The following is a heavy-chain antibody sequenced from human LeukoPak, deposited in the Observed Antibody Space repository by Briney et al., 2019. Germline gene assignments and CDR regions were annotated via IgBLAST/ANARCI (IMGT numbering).Heavy chain of an antibody. J-gene: IGHJ4*02. CDR3: ARDGEGDEGWDY. CDR1: GVSLRGHY. CDR2: IYYSGST. D-gene: IGHD7-27*01. Sequence: PSGTLSLTCTVSGVSLRGHYWSWVRQPPGKGLEWVGYIYYSGSTNYNPSLKSRATISVDTSKNQFSLNLSSVTAADTAVYYCARDGEGDEGWDYWGQGTLVTVSS. V-gene: IGHV4-59*11.